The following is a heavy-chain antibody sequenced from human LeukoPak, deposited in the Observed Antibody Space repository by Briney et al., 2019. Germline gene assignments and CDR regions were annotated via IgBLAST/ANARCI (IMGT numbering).Heavy chain of an antibody. J-gene: IGHJ4*02. D-gene: IGHD3-9*01. CDR2: IRYDGSNK. CDR3: AKDQILYYDILTGSGEWVDY. V-gene: IGHV3-30*02. CDR1: GFTFSSYG. Sequence: GGSLRPSYAASGFTFSSYGMHWVRQAPGKGLEWVAFIRYDGSNKYYADSVKGRFTISRDNSKNTLYLQMNSLRAEDTAVYYCAKDQILYYDILTGSGEWVDYWGQGTLVTVSS.